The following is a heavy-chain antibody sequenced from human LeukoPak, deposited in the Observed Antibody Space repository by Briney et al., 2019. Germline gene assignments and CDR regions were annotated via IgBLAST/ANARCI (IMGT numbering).Heavy chain of an antibody. D-gene: IGHD3-10*01. Sequence: PGGSLRLSCAASGFTFSSYSMNWVRQAPGKGLEWVSYISSSSSTIYYADSVKGRFTISRDNAKNSLYLQMNSLRAEDTAVYYCARVTGGSGINIWGQGTMVTVSS. CDR2: ISSSSSTI. CDR3: ARVTGGSGINI. J-gene: IGHJ3*02. V-gene: IGHV3-48*01. CDR1: GFTFSSYS.